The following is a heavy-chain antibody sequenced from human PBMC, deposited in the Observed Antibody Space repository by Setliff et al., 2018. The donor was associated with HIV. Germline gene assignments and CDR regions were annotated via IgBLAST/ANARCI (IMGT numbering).Heavy chain of an antibody. V-gene: IGHV3-48*03. CDR1: GFTFSSYE. D-gene: IGHD3-22*01. CDR2: ISSSGSTI. J-gene: IGHJ3*02. Sequence: PGGSMRRSCAASGFTFSSYEMNWVRQAPGQVLEWVSYISSSGSTIYYADSVKGRFTISRDNAKISLYLQMNSLRAEDTAVYYCARDQGYYYDSSGYNDAFDIWGQGTMVTVSS. CDR3: ARDQGYYYDSSGYNDAFDI.